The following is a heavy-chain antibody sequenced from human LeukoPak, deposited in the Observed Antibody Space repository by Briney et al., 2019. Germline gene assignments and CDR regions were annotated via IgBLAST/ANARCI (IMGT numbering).Heavy chain of an antibody. CDR1: GFTFSDYF. CDR2: ISSSSSYI. V-gene: IGHV3-11*06. Sequence: GGSLRLSCAASGFTFSDYFMGWIRQAPGKGLEWVSSISSSSSYIYYADSVKGRFTISRDNSKNTLYLQMNSLRAEDTAVYYCARDSSGHYWGQGTLVTVSS. CDR3: ARDSSGHY. J-gene: IGHJ4*02. D-gene: IGHD3-22*01.